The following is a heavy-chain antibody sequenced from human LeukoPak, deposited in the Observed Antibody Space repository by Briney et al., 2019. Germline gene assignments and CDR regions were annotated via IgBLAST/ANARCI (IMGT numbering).Heavy chain of an antibody. CDR1: GFTFSSYG. D-gene: IGHD3-9*01. CDR3: ARVSKRVYDILTGYYHYYYGMDV. CDR2: ISYDGSNK. J-gene: IGHJ6*02. V-gene: IGHV3-30*03. Sequence: PGGSLRLSCAASGFTFSSYGMHWVRQAPGKGLEWVAVISYDGSNKYYADSVKGRFTISRDNSKNTLYLQMNSLRAEDTAVYYCARVSKRVYDILTGYYHYYYGMDVWGQGTTVTVSS.